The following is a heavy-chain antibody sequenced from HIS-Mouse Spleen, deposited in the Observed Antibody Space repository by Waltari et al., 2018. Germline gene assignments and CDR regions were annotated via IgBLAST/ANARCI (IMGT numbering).Heavy chain of an antibody. Sequence: QLQLQESGPGLVKPSETLSLTCTVSGGPISSCSYYRGWSRQPPGKGLAWIGSIYYSGSTYYNPSLKSRVTISVDTSKNQFSLKLSSVTAADTAVYYCAREIPYSSSWYDWYFDLWGRGTLVTVSS. V-gene: IGHV4-39*07. CDR2: IYYSGST. CDR3: AREIPYSSSWYDWYFDL. D-gene: IGHD6-13*01. CDR1: GGPISSCSYY. J-gene: IGHJ2*01.